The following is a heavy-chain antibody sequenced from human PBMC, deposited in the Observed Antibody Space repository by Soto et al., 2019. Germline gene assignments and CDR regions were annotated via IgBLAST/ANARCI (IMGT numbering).Heavy chain of an antibody. V-gene: IGHV4-30-4*01. D-gene: IGHD5-18*01. CDR3: ASSSIDWKTDKALAPIDY. CDR2: IYYSGSA. CDR1: PGHISSGDYY. J-gene: IGHJ4*02. Sequence: PSETLRLTCTLYPGHISSGDYYTRWIRQPPANGLEWIGYIYYSGSAYYNPSLKSRVTISVDTSKNQFSLKLSSVTAADTAVYYCASSSIDWKTDKALAPIDYWGQGTLVTGSS.